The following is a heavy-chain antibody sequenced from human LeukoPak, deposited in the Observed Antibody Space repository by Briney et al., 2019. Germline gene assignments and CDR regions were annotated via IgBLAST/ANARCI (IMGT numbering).Heavy chain of an antibody. CDR1: GFTFDDYG. V-gene: IGHV3-20*04. Sequence: PGKSLRLSCVASGFTFDDYGMSWVRQAPGKGLEWVSGINWNGGSTGYADSVKGRFTISRDDAKNSLYLQMNSLRAEDTALYYCARGTLKAAATDFDYWGQGTLVTVSS. D-gene: IGHD6-13*01. CDR3: ARGTLKAAATDFDY. CDR2: INWNGGST. J-gene: IGHJ4*02.